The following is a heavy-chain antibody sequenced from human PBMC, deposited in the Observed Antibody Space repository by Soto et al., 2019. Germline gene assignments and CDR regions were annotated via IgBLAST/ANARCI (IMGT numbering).Heavy chain of an antibody. V-gene: IGHV5-51*01. D-gene: IGHD2-15*01. Sequence: GESLKISCKGSGYSFTSYWIGWVRQMPGKGLEWMGIIYPGDSDTRYSPSFQGQVTISADKSISTAYLQWSSLKASDTAMYYCARHTFARRGTVVMDYWGQGTLVTVSS. CDR2: IYPGDSDT. CDR1: GYSFTSYW. J-gene: IGHJ4*02. CDR3: ARHTFARRGTVVMDY.